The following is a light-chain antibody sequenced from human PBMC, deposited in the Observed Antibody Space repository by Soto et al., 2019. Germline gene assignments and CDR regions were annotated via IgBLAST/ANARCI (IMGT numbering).Light chain of an antibody. J-gene: IGLJ2*01. CDR2: EDS. CDR1: NIGSKS. V-gene: IGLV3-21*02. CDR3: QVWDSSSDHPGVV. Sequence: SYVLTQPPSVSVAPGQTARITCGGNNIGSKSVHWYQQKPGQAPVLVVYEDSDRPSGIPERFSGSNSGNTATLTISRVEAGDEADYYCQVWDSSSDHPGVVFGGGTTLTVL.